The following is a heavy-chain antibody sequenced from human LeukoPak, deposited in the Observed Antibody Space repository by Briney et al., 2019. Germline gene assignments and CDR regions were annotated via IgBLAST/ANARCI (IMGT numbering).Heavy chain of an antibody. Sequence: SETLSLTCTVSGYSISSPYYWGWIRQPPGKGLEWIGSFYHSGSTYYNPSLKSRVTISVDTSKNQFSLKVSSVTATDTAVYYCARGYEYYLDYWGQGTLVTVSS. CDR3: ARGYEYYLDY. CDR2: FYHSGST. J-gene: IGHJ4*02. V-gene: IGHV4-38-2*02. D-gene: IGHD1-1*01. CDR1: GYSISSPYY.